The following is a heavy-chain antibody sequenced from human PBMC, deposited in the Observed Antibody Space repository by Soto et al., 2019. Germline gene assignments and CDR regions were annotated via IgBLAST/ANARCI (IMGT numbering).Heavy chain of an antibody. D-gene: IGHD3-3*01. CDR3: ARGNTDTITIFGVVINLPDY. J-gene: IGHJ4*02. CDR2: ISAYNGNT. V-gene: IGHV1-18*01. CDR1: GYTFTSYG. Sequence: QVQLVQSGAEVKKPGASVKVSCKASGYTFTSYGISWVRQAPGQGLEWMGWISAYNGNTNYAQKLQGRVTMTTDTSTSTTYMELRSLRSDDTAVYYCARGNTDTITIFGVVINLPDYWGQGTLVTVSS.